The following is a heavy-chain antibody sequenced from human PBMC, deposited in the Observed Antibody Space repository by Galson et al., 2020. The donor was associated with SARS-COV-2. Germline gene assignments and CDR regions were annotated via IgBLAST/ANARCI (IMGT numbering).Heavy chain of an antibody. J-gene: IGHJ4*02. V-gene: IGHV3-66*01. CDR1: GFRVSSTY. CDR2: IYTGGQT. D-gene: IGHD6-13*01. Sequence: GGSLRLSCAVSGFRVSSTYMSWVRQTPGKGLEWVSIIYTGGQTYYGDSVKGRFTISRDTSKNTLYLQINNVRDEDTAVYYCASGYRSRWYTIDQWGQGTQVTVSS. CDR3: ASGYRSRWYTIDQ.